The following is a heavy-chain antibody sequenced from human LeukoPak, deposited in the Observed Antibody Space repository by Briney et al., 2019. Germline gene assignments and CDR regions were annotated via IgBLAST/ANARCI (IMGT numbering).Heavy chain of an antibody. Sequence: SQTLSLTCAISGDSVSSNSADWNWIRQSPSRDLEGLRRTYYRSKWYNDYALSVECRITINPDKSKNQFSLQLNSVTPEDTAVYYCAREVVAGDDAFDIWGQGTMVTVSS. CDR2: TYYRSKWYN. CDR3: AREVVAGDDAFDI. D-gene: IGHD2-15*01. V-gene: IGHV6-1*01. CDR1: GDSVSSNSAD. J-gene: IGHJ3*02.